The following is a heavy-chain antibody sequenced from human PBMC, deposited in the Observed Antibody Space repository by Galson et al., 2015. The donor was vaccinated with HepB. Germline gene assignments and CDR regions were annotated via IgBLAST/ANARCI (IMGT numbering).Heavy chain of an antibody. CDR3: ARDQRPHYYDSSAILLRAFDI. D-gene: IGHD3-22*01. CDR2: ISSSSSYT. V-gene: IGHV3-11*06. J-gene: IGHJ3*02. Sequence: SLRLSCAVSGFTFSDYYMSWIRQAPGKGLEWVSYISSSSSYTNYADSVKGRFTISRDNAKNSLFLQMNSLRAEDTAVYYCARDQRPHYYDSSAILLRAFDIWGQGTMVTVSS. CDR1: GFTFSDYY.